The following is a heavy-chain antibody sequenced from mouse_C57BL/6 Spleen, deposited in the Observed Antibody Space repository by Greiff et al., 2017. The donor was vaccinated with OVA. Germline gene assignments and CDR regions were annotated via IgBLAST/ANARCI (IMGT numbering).Heavy chain of an antibody. CDR2: IDPSDSET. J-gene: IGHJ1*03. CDR3: ARSGYYYGSRYFDV. D-gene: IGHD1-1*01. V-gene: IGHV1-52*01. Sequence: QVQRQRPGAELVRPGSSVKLSCKASGHTLTSYWMPWVKQRPIQGLEWIGNIDPSDSETHYNQKFKDKATLTVDKSSSTAYMQLSSLTSEDSAVYYCARSGYYYGSRYFDVWGTGTTVTVSS. CDR1: GHTLTSYW.